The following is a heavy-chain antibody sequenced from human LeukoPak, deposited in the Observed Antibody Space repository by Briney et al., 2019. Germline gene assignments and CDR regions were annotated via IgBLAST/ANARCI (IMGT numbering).Heavy chain of an antibody. CDR3: ARETYYYDRSGYSRTFDY. Sequence: PGGSLRLSCAASGFTFSSYAMSWVRQAPGKGLEWVSAIRGSGGSTYYADSVKGRFTISRDNSKNTLYLQMNSLRAEDTAVYYCARETYYYDRSGYSRTFDYWGQGALVTVSS. V-gene: IGHV3-23*01. J-gene: IGHJ4*02. CDR1: GFTFSSYA. D-gene: IGHD3-22*01. CDR2: IRGSGGST.